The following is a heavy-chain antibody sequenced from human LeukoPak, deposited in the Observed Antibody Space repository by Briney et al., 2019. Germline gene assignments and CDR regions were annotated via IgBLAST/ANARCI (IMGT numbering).Heavy chain of an antibody. CDR1: GYTFTGYY. D-gene: IGHD5-18*01. CDR3: ARDGGYSYGYGMDV. Sequence: ASVKVSCKASGYTFTGYYMHWVRQAPGQGLEWMGRINPNSGGTNYAQKFQGRVTMTRDTSISTAYMELSRLRSDDTAVYYCARDGGYSYGYGMDVWAKGPRSPSP. J-gene: IGHJ6*02. V-gene: IGHV1-2*06. CDR2: INPNSGGT.